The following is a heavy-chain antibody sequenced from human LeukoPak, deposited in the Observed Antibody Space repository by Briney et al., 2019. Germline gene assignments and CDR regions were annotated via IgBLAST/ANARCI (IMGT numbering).Heavy chain of an antibody. CDR1: GNYW. D-gene: IGHD2/OR15-2a*01. CDR2: INSDGSWT. V-gene: IGHV3-74*01. J-gene: IGHJ4*02. CDR3: VSFYETY. Sequence: GGSPRLSCAASGNYWMHWVRQVPGKGLVWVSHINSDGSWTSYADSVKGRFTISKDNAKNTVYLQMNSLRAEDTAVYYCVSFYETYWGRGTLVTV.